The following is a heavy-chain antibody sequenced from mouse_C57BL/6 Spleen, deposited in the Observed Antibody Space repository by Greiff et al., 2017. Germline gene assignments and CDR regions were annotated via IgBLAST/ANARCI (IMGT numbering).Heavy chain of an antibody. J-gene: IGHJ3*01. CDR3: ARIITTVVGGFAY. CDR2: IDPETGGT. D-gene: IGHD1-1*01. V-gene: IGHV1-15*01. CDR1: GYTFTDYE. Sequence: QVQLQQSGAELVRPGASVTLSCKASGYTFTDYEMHWVKQTPVHGLEWIGAIDPETGGTAYNQKFKGKAILTADKSSSTAYMELRSLTSEDSAVYYCARIITTVVGGFAYWGQGTLVTVSA.